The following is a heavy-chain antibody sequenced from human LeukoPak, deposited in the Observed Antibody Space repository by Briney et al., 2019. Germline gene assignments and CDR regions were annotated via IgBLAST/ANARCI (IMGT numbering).Heavy chain of an antibody. V-gene: IGHV3-23*01. J-gene: IGHJ4*02. D-gene: IGHD5-12*01. CDR2: MTGGGGTA. CDR1: GFTFSSFV. Sequence: GGSLRLSCAASGFTFSSFVMSWVRQAPGKGLERVSGMTGGGGTAYYADSVKGRFTISRDNSKNTLFLQMNSLRAEDTAVYYCARGGLATDLDYWGQGTLVTVSS. CDR3: ARGGLATDLDY.